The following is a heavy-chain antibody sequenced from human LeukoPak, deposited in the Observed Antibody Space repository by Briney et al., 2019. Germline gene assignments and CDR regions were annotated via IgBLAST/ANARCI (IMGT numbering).Heavy chain of an antibody. J-gene: IGHJ5*02. CDR1: GYTFTSYD. CDR3: ATSPLGYCSSTSCANWFDP. Sequence: ASVKVSCKASGYTFTSYDINWVRQATGQGLEWMGWMNPNSGNTGYAQKFQGRVTITRNTSISTAYMELSSLRSEDTAVYYCATSPLGYCSSTSCANWFDPWGQGTLVTVSP. D-gene: IGHD2-2*01. V-gene: IGHV1-8*03. CDR2: MNPNSGNT.